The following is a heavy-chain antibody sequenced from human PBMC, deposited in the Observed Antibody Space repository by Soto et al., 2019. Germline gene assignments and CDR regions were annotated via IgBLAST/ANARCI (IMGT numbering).Heavy chain of an antibody. CDR1: GRSISIGGYF. V-gene: IGHV4-31*11. D-gene: IGHD2-21*01. Sequence: PSETLSLTCAVSGRSISIGGYFRSWIRQPPGKGLEWIGYIYYSGSTYYNPSLKSRVTISADKSKNQFSLKLRSVSAADTAVYYSAGRYWSCFDDWGEGSLVTFSS. CDR3: AGRYWSCFDD. J-gene: IGHJ4*02. CDR2: IYYSGST.